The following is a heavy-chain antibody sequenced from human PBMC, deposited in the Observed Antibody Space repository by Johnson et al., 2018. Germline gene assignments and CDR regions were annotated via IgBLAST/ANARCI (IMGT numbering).Heavy chain of an antibody. CDR3: ARGAGYSGYDSDAFDI. CDR2: ISYDGSNK. Sequence: QVQLVESGGGVVQPGRSLRLSCAASGFTFSSYGMHWVRQAPGKGLEWVAVISYDGSNKYYAASVKGRFTISRENSKNTVYVQMNGLRAEDTAVYYCARGAGYSGYDSDAFDIWGQGTMVTVSS. CDR1: GFTFSSYG. D-gene: IGHD5-12*01. V-gene: IGHV3-30*03. J-gene: IGHJ3*02.